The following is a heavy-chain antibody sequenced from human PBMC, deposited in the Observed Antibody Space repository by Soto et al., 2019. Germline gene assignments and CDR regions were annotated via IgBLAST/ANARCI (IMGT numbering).Heavy chain of an antibody. CDR1: GFTFSGSA. J-gene: IGHJ5*02. Sequence: EVQLVESGGGLVQPGGSLKLSCAASGFTFSGSAMHWVRQASGKGLEWVGRIRSKANSYATAYAASVKGRFTISRDDSXTTAYLQMNSLKTEDTAVYYCTRGPPDRLLLNWFDPWGQGTLVTVSS. CDR3: TRGPPDRLLLNWFDP. CDR2: IRSKANSYAT. V-gene: IGHV3-73*01. D-gene: IGHD2-21*02.